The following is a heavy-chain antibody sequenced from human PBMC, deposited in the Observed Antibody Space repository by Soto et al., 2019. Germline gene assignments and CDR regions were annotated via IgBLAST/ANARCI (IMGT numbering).Heavy chain of an antibody. CDR1: GGTFSSYT. D-gene: IGHD6-13*01. CDR3: ARDTVRIAAAGEPDY. J-gene: IGHJ4*02. Sequence: QVQLVQSGAEVKKPGSSVKVSCKASGGTFSSYTISWVRQAPGQGLEWMGRIIPILGIANYAQKFQGRVTITADKSTSTAYMELSSLRSDDTAVYYCARDTVRIAAAGEPDYWGQGTLVTVSS. CDR2: IIPILGIA. V-gene: IGHV1-69*08.